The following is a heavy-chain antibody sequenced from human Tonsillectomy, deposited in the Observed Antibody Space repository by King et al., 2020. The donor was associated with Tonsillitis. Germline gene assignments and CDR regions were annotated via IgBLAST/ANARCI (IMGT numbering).Heavy chain of an antibody. V-gene: IGHV3-64*05. CDR2: ISINGGST. Sequence: VQLVQSGGGLVQPGGSLRLAFSASGFTFSYYTMHWVRQAPGKGLEYFSAISINGGSTYYADPVKGRFTISRDDSKNTLYVQMSSLRAEDTAVYYCVKLTYDSSAYPFWGQGTLVTVSS. CDR3: VKLTYDSSAYPF. J-gene: IGHJ4*02. CDR1: GFTFSYYT. D-gene: IGHD3-22*01.